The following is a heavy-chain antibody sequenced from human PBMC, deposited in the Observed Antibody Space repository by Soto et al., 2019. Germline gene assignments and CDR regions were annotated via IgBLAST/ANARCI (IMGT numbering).Heavy chain of an antibody. CDR2: ITIRTGNI. J-gene: IGHJ4*01. CDR1: GFTISGCS. CDR3: VRDRDLDRDMVHADL. D-gene: IGHD5-18*01. V-gene: IGHV3-48*02. Sequence: PGRSLRLSCEASGFTISGCSMNWVRQAPGKGLEWLAYITIRTGNIVYADSVRGRFTISADNAENSVFLQMNSLRDEDTAVYFCVRDRDLDRDMVHADLWGQGTLVTVSS.